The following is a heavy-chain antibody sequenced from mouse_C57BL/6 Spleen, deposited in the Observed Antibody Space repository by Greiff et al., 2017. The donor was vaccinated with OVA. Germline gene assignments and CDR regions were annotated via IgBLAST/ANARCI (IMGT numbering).Heavy chain of an antibody. CDR1: GFTFSSYA. Sequence: EVQLVESGGGLVKPGGSLKLSCAASGFTFSSYAMSWVRQTPEKRLEWVATISDGGSYTYYPDNVKGRFTISRDNAKNNLYLQMSHLKSEDTAMYYCARDSDYDYDTGAYWGQGTLVTVSA. D-gene: IGHD2-4*01. V-gene: IGHV5-4*01. CDR3: ARDSDYDYDTGAY. J-gene: IGHJ3*01. CDR2: ISDGGSYT.